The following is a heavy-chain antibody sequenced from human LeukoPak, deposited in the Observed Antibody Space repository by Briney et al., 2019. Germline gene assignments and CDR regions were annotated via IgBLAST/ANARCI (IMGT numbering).Heavy chain of an antibody. CDR3: ARLVRQVVMDYYFDT. CDR2: IYFSGST. V-gene: IGHV4-39*01. CDR1: GASISSRSYY. J-gene: IGHJ4*02. D-gene: IGHD3-10*01. Sequence: SETLSLTCTVSGASISSRSYYWGWIRQPSGKGLEWIGSIYFSGSTYYNPSLKSRVSISVDTSTNQFSLKLSSVTAADTAVYYCARLVRQVVMDYYFDTWGQGTLVTVSS.